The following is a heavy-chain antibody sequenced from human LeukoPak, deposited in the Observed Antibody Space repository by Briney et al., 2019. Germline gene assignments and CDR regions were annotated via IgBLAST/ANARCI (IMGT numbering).Heavy chain of an antibody. V-gene: IGHV3-21*01. J-gene: IGHJ6*01. CDR1: GFTFSSYS. CDR3: ATARALTRAGMDV. Sequence: TGGSLRLSCAASGFTFSSYSMNWVRQAPGKGLEWVSSISSSGSYIYDADSVKGRFTISRDNAKNSLYLLMNSLRAEDTAVYYCATARALTRAGMDVWGQGTTVTVSS. CDR2: ISSSGSYI.